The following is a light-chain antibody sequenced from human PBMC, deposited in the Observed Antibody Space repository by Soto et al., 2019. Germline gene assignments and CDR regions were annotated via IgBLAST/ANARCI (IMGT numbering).Light chain of an antibody. CDR3: FSFTSTNTHV. CDR2: EVS. J-gene: IGLJ1*01. CDR1: SSDIGNYNY. Sequence: QSVLTQPASVSGSPGQSITISCTGTSSDIGNYNYVSWYQQHPGKAPKLMISEVSNRPSGVSDRFSGSKSGNTASLTISGLQAEDEADYYCFSFTSTNTHVFGSGTKVTVL. V-gene: IGLV2-14*01.